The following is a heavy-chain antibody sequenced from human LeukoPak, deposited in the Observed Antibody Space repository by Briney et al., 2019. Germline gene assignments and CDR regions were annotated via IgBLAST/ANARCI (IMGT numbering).Heavy chain of an antibody. CDR1: GGSISRSGYS. D-gene: IGHD4-17*01. CDR2: IYYTGST. J-gene: IGHJ3*02. Sequence: SETLSLTCAVSGGSISRSGYSWSWIRQPPGKGLEWIGYIYYTGSTYYNPSLKSRLTISLDTSKNQFSLKLSSVTAADTAVYYCARRYGDFRTQDHFDIWGQGTMVTVSS. CDR3: ARRYGDFRTQDHFDI. V-gene: IGHV4-30-4*07.